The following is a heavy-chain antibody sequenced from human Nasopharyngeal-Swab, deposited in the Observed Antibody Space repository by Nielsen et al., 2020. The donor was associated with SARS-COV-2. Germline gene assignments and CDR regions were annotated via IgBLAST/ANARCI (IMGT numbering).Heavy chain of an antibody. CDR3: ARSLNHYYFDY. CDR2: ISYDGSNK. Sequence: GESLKISCAASGFTFSSYAMHWVRQAPGKGLEWVAVISYDGSNKYYADSVKGRFTISRDNSKNTLYLQMNSLRAEDTAVCYCARSLNHYYFDYWGQGTLVTVSS. J-gene: IGHJ4*02. V-gene: IGHV3-30*04. D-gene: IGHD1-14*01. CDR1: GFTFSSYA.